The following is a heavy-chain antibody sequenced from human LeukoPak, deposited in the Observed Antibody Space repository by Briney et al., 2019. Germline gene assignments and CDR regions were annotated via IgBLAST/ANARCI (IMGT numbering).Heavy chain of an antibody. D-gene: IGHD3-10*01. CDR1: GFTFSSYA. V-gene: IGHV3-30-3*01. CDR3: AREVMVRGVIGQYYFDY. CDR2: ISYDGSNK. Sequence: PGGSLRLSCAASGFTFSSYAMHWVRQAPGKGLEWVAVISYDGSNKYYADSVKGRFTISRDNSKNTLYLQMNSLRAEDTAVYYCAREVMVRGVIGQYYFDYWGQGTLVTVSS. J-gene: IGHJ4*02.